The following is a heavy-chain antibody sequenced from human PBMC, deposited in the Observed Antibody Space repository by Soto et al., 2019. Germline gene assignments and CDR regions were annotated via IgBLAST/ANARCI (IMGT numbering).Heavy chain of an antibody. CDR3: ATDSYKGVVTPECDY. CDR1: GFTFSSYG. Sequence: QVQLVESGGGVVQPGRSLRLSCAASGFTFSSYGMHWVRQAPGKGLEWVAVISYDGSNKYYADSVKGRFTISRDNSKNTLYLQMNSLRAEDTAVYYCATDSYKGVVTPECDYWGQGTLVTVSS. J-gene: IGHJ4*02. CDR2: ISYDGSNK. D-gene: IGHD2-21*02. V-gene: IGHV3-30*03.